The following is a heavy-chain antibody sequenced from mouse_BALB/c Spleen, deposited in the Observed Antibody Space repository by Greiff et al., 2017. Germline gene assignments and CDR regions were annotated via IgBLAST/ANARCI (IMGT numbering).Heavy chain of an antibody. CDR3: ARRGNYVSLFDY. D-gene: IGHD2-1*01. CDR1: GYTFTSYW. CDR2: INPSTGYT. J-gene: IGHJ2*01. V-gene: IGHV1-7*01. Sequence: VKLMESGAELAKPGASVKMSCKASGYTFTSYWMHWVKQRPGQGLEWIGYINPSTGYTEYNQKFKDKATLTADKASSTAYMQLSSLTSEDSAVYYCARRGNYVSLFDYWGQGTTLTVSS.